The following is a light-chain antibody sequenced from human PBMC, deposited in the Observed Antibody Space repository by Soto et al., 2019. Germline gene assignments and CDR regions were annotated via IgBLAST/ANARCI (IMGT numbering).Light chain of an antibody. J-gene: IGKJ4*01. V-gene: IGKV1-33*01. CDR1: QDIRHY. Sequence: DIQMTQSPSSLSVSVGDRVPITCQASQDIRHYLNWYQQRPGKAPRSPIYAGSILETGVPSRFRVSGSVTNSLLGTNSLQPDDVATYYREQYDNSPLSIGSGTKVETK. CDR2: AGS. CDR3: EQYDNSPLS.